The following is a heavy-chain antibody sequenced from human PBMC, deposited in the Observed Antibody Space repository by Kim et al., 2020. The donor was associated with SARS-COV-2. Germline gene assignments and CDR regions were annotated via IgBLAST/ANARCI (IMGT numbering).Heavy chain of an antibody. CDR1: GFSLNPSGVG. J-gene: IGHJ4*02. D-gene: IGHD2-15*01. Sequence: SGPTLVNPTQTLTLTCTFSGFSLNPSGVGVGWIRQPPGKALEWLALIYWDDDKRYSPSLKSRLTITKDTPKNQVVLTMTNVDPVDTATYYCAHTGVGDGFCSDGGCYSFNYWGRGTLVTVSS. V-gene: IGHV2-5*02. CDR3: AHTGVGDGFCSDGGCYSFNY. CDR2: IYWDDDK.